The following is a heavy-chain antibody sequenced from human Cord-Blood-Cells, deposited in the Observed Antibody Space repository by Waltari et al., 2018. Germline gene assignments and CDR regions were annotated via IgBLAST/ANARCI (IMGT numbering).Heavy chain of an antibody. J-gene: IGHJ4*02. CDR3: ARDSGTAGTGY. V-gene: IGHV1-2*02. CDR2: INPNSGGT. Sequence: QVQLVQSGAEVKKPGASVKVSCKAPGYTFTGYYIRRLRQAPGQGLEWMGWINPNSGGTNYAQKFQGRVTMTRDTSISTAYMELSRLRSDDTAVYYCARDSGTAGTGYWGQGTLVTVSS. CDR1: GYTFTGYY. D-gene: IGHD6-13*01.